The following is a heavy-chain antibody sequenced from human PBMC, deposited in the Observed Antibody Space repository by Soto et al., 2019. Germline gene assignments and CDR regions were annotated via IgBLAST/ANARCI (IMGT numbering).Heavy chain of an antibody. D-gene: IGHD2-15*01. Sequence: GSGPTLVNPTQTLTLTCTFSGFSLSTSGVGVGWIRQPPGKALEWLALIYWDDDKRYSPSLKSRLTITKDTSKNQVVLTMTNMDPVDTATYYCAHSPIGYCSGGSCYGRGWFDPWGQGTLVTVSS. J-gene: IGHJ5*02. CDR2: IYWDDDK. V-gene: IGHV2-5*02. CDR3: AHSPIGYCSGGSCYGRGWFDP. CDR1: GFSLSTSGVG.